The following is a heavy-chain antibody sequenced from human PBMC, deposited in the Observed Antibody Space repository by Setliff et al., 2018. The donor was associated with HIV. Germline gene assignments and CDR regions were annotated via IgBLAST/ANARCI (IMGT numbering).Heavy chain of an antibody. V-gene: IGHV4-39*01. D-gene: IGHD6-13*01. Sequence: SETLSLTCTVSGGSISSSSYYWGWIRQPPGKGLELIGSIYYTGTTYYHPSLESRVTLSVDMSRNQFSLRLTSLTAADTCVYYCARHSDSSSWPPGGYYHYMDVWGKGTTVTVSS. CDR2: IYYTGTT. J-gene: IGHJ6*03. CDR3: ARHSDSSSWPPGGYYHYMDV. CDR1: GGSISSSSYY.